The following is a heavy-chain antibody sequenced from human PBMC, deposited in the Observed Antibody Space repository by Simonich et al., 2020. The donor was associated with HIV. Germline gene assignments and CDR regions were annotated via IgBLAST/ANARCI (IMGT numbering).Heavy chain of an antibody. CDR3: ARRRLGGTIDY. V-gene: IGHV4-59*08. D-gene: IGHD1-26*01. CDR2: IHYSGST. J-gene: IGHJ4*02. CDR1: FGSISGYY. Sequence: QVQLQESGPGLLKPSETLSLTCTVSFGSISGYYWNWIRQSPGKGLEWIGYIHYSGSTNYNPSLKSRVTMSVDTSKNQFSLKLNSVTAADTAVYYCARRRLGGTIDYCGQGTLVTVSS.